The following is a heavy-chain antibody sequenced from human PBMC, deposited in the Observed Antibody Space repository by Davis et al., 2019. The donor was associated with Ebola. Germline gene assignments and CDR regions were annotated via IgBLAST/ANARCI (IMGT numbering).Heavy chain of an antibody. Sequence: MPSETLSLTCAVYGGSFSGYYWSWIRQPPGKGLEWIGEINHSGITNYNPSLKSRVTISVDTSKNQFSLKLSSVTAADTAVYYCARVHYIVVVVAATRNYGMDVWGQGTTVTVSS. CDR3: ARVHYIVVVVAATRNYGMDV. V-gene: IGHV4-34*01. CDR1: GGSFSGYY. D-gene: IGHD2-15*01. J-gene: IGHJ6*02. CDR2: INHSGIT.